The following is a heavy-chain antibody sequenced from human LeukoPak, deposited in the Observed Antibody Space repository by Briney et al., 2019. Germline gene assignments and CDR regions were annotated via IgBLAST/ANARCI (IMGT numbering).Heavy chain of an antibody. CDR1: GFTFSSYA. CDR3: AKGAYYDSSGYYYFDY. D-gene: IGHD3-22*01. J-gene: IGHJ4*02. Sequence: GGSLRLSRATSGFTFSSYAMTWVRQAPGKGLEWVSGISGSGSSMYYPDSVKGRFTISRDNSKNTLYLQMSSLRADDTAVYYCAKGAYYDSSGYYYFDYWGQGTLVTVSS. V-gene: IGHV3-23*01. CDR2: ISGSGSSM.